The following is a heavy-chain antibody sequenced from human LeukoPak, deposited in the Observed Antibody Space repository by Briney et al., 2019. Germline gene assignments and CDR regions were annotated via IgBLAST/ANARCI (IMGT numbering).Heavy chain of an antibody. CDR2: INPSGGST. CDR3: ARRSYYYDSSGYPDYWFDP. J-gene: IGHJ5*02. D-gene: IGHD3-22*01. Sequence: ASVKVSCKASGYRFTSYSIHWVRQAPGQGLEWMGIINPSGGSTSYAQKFQGRVTMTRDTSTSTVYMELSSLRSEDTAVYYCARRSYYYDSSGYPDYWFDPWGQGTLVTVSS. V-gene: IGHV1-46*01. CDR1: GYRFTSYS.